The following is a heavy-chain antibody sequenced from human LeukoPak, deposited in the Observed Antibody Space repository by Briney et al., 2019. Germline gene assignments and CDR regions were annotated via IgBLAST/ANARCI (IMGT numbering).Heavy chain of an antibody. CDR3: ARTDGFLAFDI. CDR2: INSDGSST. Sequence: PGGSLRLSCAASGFTFSSYWMHWVRQAPGKGLVWVSRINSDGSSTSYADSVKGRFTISRDNAKNTLYLQMNSLRAEDTAVYYCARTDGFLAFDIWGQGTMVTVSS. CDR1: GFTFSSYW. J-gene: IGHJ3*02. D-gene: IGHD5-24*01. V-gene: IGHV3-74*01.